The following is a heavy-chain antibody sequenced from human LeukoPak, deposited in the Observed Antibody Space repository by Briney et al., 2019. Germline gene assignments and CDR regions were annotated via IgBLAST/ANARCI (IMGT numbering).Heavy chain of an antibody. CDR1: GGTFSSYA. CDR2: IIPIFGTA. V-gene: IGHV1-69*13. J-gene: IGHJ4*02. Sequence: GASVKVSCKASGGTFSSYAISWVRQAPGQGLEWMGGIIPIFGTANYAQKFQGRVTITADESTSTAYMELSSLRSEDTAVYYCARYLIFTKELSYYFDYWGQGTLVTVSS. D-gene: IGHD1-26*01. CDR3: ARYLIFTKELSYYFDY.